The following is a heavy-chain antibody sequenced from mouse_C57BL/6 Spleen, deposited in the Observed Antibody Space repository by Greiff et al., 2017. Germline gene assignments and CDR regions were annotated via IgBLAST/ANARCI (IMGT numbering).Heavy chain of an antibody. CDR3: ARNYYGSSYYFDY. CDR1: GYTFTSYW. Sequence: QVQLQQPGAELVKPGASVKLSCKASGYTFTSYWMQWVKQRPGQGLEWIGEIDPSDSYTNYNQKFKGKATLTVDTSSSTAYMQLSSLTSEDSAVCYCARNYYGSSYYFDYWGQGTTLTVSS. D-gene: IGHD1-1*01. CDR2: IDPSDSYT. J-gene: IGHJ2*01. V-gene: IGHV1-50*01.